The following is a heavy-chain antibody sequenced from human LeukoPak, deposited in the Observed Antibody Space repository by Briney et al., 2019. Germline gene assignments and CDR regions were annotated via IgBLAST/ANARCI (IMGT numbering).Heavy chain of an antibody. D-gene: IGHD6-6*01. Sequence: SVKVSCKASGGTFSSYAISWVRQAPGQGLEWKGGIIPVFGTANYAQKFQGRVTITADESTSTAYMELSSLRSEDTAVYYCARGSIAASYMDVWGKGTTVTVSS. J-gene: IGHJ6*03. CDR1: GGTFSSYA. V-gene: IGHV1-69*13. CDR2: IIPVFGTA. CDR3: ARGSIAASYMDV.